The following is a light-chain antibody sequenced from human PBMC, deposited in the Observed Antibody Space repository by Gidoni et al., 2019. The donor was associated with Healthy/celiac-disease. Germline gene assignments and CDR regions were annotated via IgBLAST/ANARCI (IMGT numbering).Light chain of an antibody. V-gene: IGKV1-33*01. Sequence: DIQMTQSPSSLSASVGDRVTITCQASQDISNYLNWYQQKPGKAPKLLIYDASNLETGVPSRFSGSGSGTDLTFTISSLQPEDIATYYCQQFDNLPRFGGGTKVEIK. J-gene: IGKJ4*01. CDR2: DAS. CDR3: QQFDNLPR. CDR1: QDISNY.